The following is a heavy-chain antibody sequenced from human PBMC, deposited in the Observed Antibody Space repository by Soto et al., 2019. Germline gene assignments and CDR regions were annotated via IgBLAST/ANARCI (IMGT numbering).Heavy chain of an antibody. Sequence: GGSLRLSCAASGFTFSSYAMSWVRQAPGKGLERVSAISGSGGSTYYADSVKGRFTISRDNSKNTLYLQMNSLRAEDTAVYYCARDRYSYYDFWSGSLPYYYYGMDVWGQGTTVTVSS. CDR2: ISGSGGST. CDR3: ARDRYSYYDFWSGSLPYYYYGMDV. V-gene: IGHV3-23*01. J-gene: IGHJ6*02. D-gene: IGHD3-3*01. CDR1: GFTFSSYA.